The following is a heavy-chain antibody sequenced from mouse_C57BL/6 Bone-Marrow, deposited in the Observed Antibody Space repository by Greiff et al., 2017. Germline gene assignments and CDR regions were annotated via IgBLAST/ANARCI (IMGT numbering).Heavy chain of an antibody. D-gene: IGHD1-1*01. Sequence: VMLVESGPELVKPGASVKLSCKASGYTFTSYDINWVKQRPGQGLEWIGWIYPRDGSTKYNEKFKGKATLTVDTSSSTAYMELHSLTSEDSAVYFCARDYGSSYWYFDVWCTGTTVTVSS. V-gene: IGHV1-85*01. CDR3: ARDYGSSYWYFDV. J-gene: IGHJ1*03. CDR1: GYTFTSYD. CDR2: IYPRDGST.